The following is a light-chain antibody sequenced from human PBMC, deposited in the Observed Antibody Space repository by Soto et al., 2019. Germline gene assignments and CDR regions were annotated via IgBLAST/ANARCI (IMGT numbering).Light chain of an antibody. CDR1: QSVSSR. J-gene: IGKJ1*01. Sequence: EIVMTQSPTNLSVSAGEMVTLPCRASQSVSSRVAWYQTKPGQAPRLLLSGASTRATGTPARFIGSGSGTDFTLTISSLQSEDFAIYHGQQYDRWPPWTFGQGTKVDIK. CDR3: QQYDRWPPWT. CDR2: GAS. V-gene: IGKV3-15*01.